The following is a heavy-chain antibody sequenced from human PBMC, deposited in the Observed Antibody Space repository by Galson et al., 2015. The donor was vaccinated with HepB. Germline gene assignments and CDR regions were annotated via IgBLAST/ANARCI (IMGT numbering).Heavy chain of an antibody. CDR1: GFTFSNAW. CDR3: TTDYCGGDCYSVY. Sequence: SLRLSCAASGFTFSNAWMSWVRQAPGKGLEWVGRIKSKTDGGTTDYAAPVKGRFTISRDDSKNTLYLQMNSLKTEDTAVYYCTTDYCGGDCYSVYWGQGTLVTVSS. CDR2: IKSKTDGGTT. J-gene: IGHJ4*02. D-gene: IGHD2-21*02. V-gene: IGHV3-15*01.